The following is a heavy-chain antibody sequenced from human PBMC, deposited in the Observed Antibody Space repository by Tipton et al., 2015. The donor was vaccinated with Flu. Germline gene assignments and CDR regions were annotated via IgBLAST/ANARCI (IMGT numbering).Heavy chain of an antibody. V-gene: IGHV4-59*07. J-gene: IGHJ4*02. D-gene: IGHD2-15*01. CDR2: IFYTGST. CDR3: ARGRIFDS. CDR1: GGSISSYY. Sequence: TLSLTCTVSGGSISSYYWNWIRQPPGKGLEWIGYIFYTGSTDFHPSLKSRVTISVDTSKNHFSLNLSSMTAADTAVYYCARGRIFDSWGQGTLVTVSS.